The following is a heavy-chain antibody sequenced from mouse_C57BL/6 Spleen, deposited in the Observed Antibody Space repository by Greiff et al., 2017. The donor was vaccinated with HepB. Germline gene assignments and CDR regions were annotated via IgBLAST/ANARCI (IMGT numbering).Heavy chain of an antibody. CDR3: ARDGGGDGDYEEGYFDY. CDR2: ISYDGSN. D-gene: IGHD2-13*01. CDR1: GYSITSGYY. J-gene: IGHJ2*01. Sequence: EVKVEESGPGLVKPSQSLSLTCSVTGYSITSGYYWNWIRQFPGNKLEWMGYISYDGSNNYNPSLKNRISITRDTSKNQFFLKLNSVTTEDTATYYCARDGGGDGDYEEGYFDYWGQGTTLTVSS. V-gene: IGHV3-6*01.